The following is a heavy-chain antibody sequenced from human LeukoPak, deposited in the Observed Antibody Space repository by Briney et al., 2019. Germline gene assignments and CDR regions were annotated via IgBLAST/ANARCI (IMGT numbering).Heavy chain of an antibody. D-gene: IGHD3-22*01. CDR3: AKPDYYDTPPLDY. Sequence: GGSLRLSCAASGFTSSSYSMNWVRQAPGKGLEWVSAISGSGGSTYYADSVKGRFTISRDNSKNTLYLQMNSLRAEDTAVYYCAKPDYYDTPPLDYWGQGTLVTVSS. CDR1: GFTSSSYS. V-gene: IGHV3-23*01. CDR2: ISGSGGST. J-gene: IGHJ4*02.